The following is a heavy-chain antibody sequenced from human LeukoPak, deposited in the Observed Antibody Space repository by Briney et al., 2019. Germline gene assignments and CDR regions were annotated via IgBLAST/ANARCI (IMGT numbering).Heavy chain of an antibody. CDR1: GGSFSGYY. CDR2: INHSGST. J-gene: IGHJ4*02. D-gene: IGHD2-15*01. CDR3: ARGHPGLPSARRLFDLNLRAFDY. V-gene: IGHV4-34*01. Sequence: SETLFLTCAVYGGSFSGYYWSWIRQPPGKGLEWIGEINHSGSTNYNPSLKSRVTISVDTSKNQFPLKLSSVTAADTAVYYCARGHPGLPSARRLFDLNLRAFDYWGQGTLVTVSS.